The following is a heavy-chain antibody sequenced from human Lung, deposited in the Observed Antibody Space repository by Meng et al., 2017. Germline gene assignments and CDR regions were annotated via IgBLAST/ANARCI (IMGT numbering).Heavy chain of an antibody. J-gene: IGHJ4*02. CDR1: GDSVSSHSGA. CDR3: ARSQQWLDS. CDR2: TYYRSKWYN. D-gene: IGHD6-19*01. V-gene: IGHV6-1*01. Sequence: QVYPRQSGPGLVKPSQTLSLTCAISGDSVSSHSGAWNWRRQSPPRGLEWLGRTYYRSKWYNGYAVSVRSRITNNPDTSKNQFSLQMNSVTPEDTAVYYCARSQQWLDSWGQGTLVTVSS.